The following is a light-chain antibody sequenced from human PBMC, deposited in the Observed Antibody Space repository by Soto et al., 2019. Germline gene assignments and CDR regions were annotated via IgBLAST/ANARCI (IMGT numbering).Light chain of an antibody. J-gene: IGKJ4*01. CDR3: QQYGSSPT. Sequence: EIVLTQSPGTLSLSPVERATLSCRTSQSVSASQLAWYQQKPGQAPRLLIYGTSKRAAGIPDRFTGSGSGTDFTLTIDVLEPEYFAVYYCQQYGSSPTFGGGTKVDIK. V-gene: IGKV3-20*01. CDR1: QSVSASQ. CDR2: GTS.